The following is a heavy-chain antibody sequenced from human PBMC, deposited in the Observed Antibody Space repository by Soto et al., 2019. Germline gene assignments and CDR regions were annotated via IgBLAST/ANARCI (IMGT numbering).Heavy chain of an antibody. D-gene: IGHD2-2*01. J-gene: IGHJ5*02. CDR3: ARDLYSSSFFWFDA. CDR2: ITAGDGKT. CDR1: GYNFXXYX. Sequence: QVHLVQSGAEVKKPGASVKVSCKASGYNFXXYXIHWVRQAPGQRLEWMGWITAGDGKTQYSKKFQTRVTIRSDVSATTVYMDLNSLRSEDTAVYYCARDLYSSSFFWFDAWGRGTLVIVSS. V-gene: IGHV1-3*01.